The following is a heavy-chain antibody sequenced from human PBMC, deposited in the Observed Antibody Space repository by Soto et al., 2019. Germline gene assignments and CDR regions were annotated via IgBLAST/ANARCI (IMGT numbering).Heavy chain of an antibody. Sequence: GGSLRLSCAASGFTFSSYSMNWVRQAPGKGLEWVSSISSSSSYIYYADSVKGRFTISRDNAKNSLYLQMNSLRAEDTAVYYCARDMVQLRYFDWLSHFDYWGQGTLVTVSS. CDR1: GFTFSSYS. CDR2: ISSSSSYI. J-gene: IGHJ4*02. CDR3: ARDMVQLRYFDWLSHFDY. V-gene: IGHV3-21*01. D-gene: IGHD3-9*01.